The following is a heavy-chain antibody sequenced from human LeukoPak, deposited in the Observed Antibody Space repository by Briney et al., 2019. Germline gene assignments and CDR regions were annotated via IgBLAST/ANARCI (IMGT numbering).Heavy chain of an antibody. CDR2: INHSGST. J-gene: IGHJ4*02. V-gene: IGHV4-34*01. CDR3: ARGRAFPSGIAAAGKGDY. Sequence: SSETLSLTCAVYGGSFSGYYWSWIRQPPGKGLEWIGEINHSGSTNYNPSLKSRVTISVDTPKNQFSLKLSSVTAADTAVYYCARGRAFPSGIAAAGKGDYWGQGTLVTVSS. D-gene: IGHD6-13*01. CDR1: GGSFSGYY.